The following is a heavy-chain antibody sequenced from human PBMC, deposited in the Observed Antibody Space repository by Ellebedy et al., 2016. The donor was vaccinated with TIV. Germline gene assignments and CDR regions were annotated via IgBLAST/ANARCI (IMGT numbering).Heavy chain of an antibody. CDR1: GYTFTDYY. V-gene: IGHV1-2*02. CDR3: GRSGYGSGWSFDY. Sequence: AASVKVSCKISGYTFTDYYIHWVRQAPGQGLEWMGWINPKNGDTSYAQKFQGRVTMTRDPSISTDYMELSRLGSDDTAVYYCGRSGYGSGWSFDYWGQGTLVTVSS. J-gene: IGHJ4*01. CDR2: INPKNGDT. D-gene: IGHD6-19*01.